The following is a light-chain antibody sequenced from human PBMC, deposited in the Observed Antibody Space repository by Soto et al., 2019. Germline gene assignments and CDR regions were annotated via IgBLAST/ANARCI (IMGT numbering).Light chain of an antibody. CDR3: QQRSDWPLPT. Sequence: EIVLTQSPATLSLSPGESATLSCRASQRIANYLAWYQQKPGQAPRLLIYHASNRASGIPARFSGSGSGTNFTLTISSLEPEDFGFYYWQQRSDWPLPTFGGGTKVESK. V-gene: IGKV3-11*01. CDR1: QRIANY. J-gene: IGKJ4*01. CDR2: HAS.